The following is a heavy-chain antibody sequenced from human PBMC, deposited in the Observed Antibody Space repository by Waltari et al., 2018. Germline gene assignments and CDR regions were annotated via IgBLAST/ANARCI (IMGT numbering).Heavy chain of an antibody. V-gene: IGHV3-30*02. J-gene: IGHJ4*02. CDR3: AKDAFGNTYLDF. Sequence: QVNLVESGGGVVQTGGSLRPSCATSGFPFSKFGMHWVRQAPGKGLEWVALIWFDGSDKFYADSVRGRFTISRDNSARTLYLDMDSLRLDDTAMYYCAKDAFGNTYLDFWGQGTLVTVSS. D-gene: IGHD2-2*02. CDR1: GFPFSKFG. CDR2: IWFDGSDK.